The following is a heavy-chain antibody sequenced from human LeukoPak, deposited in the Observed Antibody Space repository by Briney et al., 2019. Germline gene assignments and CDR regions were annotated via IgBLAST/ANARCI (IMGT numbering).Heavy chain of an antibody. J-gene: IGHJ5*02. Sequence: PSETLSLTCAVSGGSISSSNWWSWVRQPPGKGLEWIGEIYHSGSTNYNPSLKGRVTISVDKSKNQFSLKLSSVTAADTAVYYCARTTMVRGVIGVLDPWGQGTLVTVSS. CDR2: IYHSGST. CDR1: GGSISSSNW. CDR3: ARTTMVRGVIGVLDP. D-gene: IGHD3-10*01. V-gene: IGHV4-4*02.